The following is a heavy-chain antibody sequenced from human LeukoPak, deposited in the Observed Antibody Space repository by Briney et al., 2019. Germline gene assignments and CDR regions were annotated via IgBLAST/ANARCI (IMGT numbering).Heavy chain of an antibody. CDR3: ARESVNDYVWGSYRGYFDY. CDR1: GVSISSYY. D-gene: IGHD3-16*02. J-gene: IGHJ4*02. Sequence: SETLSLTCTVSGVSISSYYWSWLRQPPGKGLEGVGYIYCSGRTNYNPSLKSRVTISVATSKTPFSLKLSSVTAADTAVYYCARESVNDYVWGSYRGYFDYWGQGTLVTVSS. V-gene: IGHV4-59*01. CDR2: IYCSGRT.